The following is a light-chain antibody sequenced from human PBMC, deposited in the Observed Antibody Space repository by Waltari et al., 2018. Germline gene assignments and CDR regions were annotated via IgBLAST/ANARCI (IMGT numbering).Light chain of an antibody. CDR2: GTR. CDR3: QSYDTSLSVV. J-gene: IGLJ2*01. Sequence: QSVLTQPPSVSGAPGQRVSISCTGSGSNLGAGYDVHWYQQHPGKAPKLLIYGTRTRPPGVPDRFFGSQSGTSASLAITALQAEDEAEYYCQSYDTSLSVVFGGGTKLTV. V-gene: IGLV1-40*01. CDR1: GSNLGAGYD.